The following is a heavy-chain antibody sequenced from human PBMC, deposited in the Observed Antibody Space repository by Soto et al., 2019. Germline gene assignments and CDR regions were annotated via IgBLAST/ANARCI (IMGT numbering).Heavy chain of an antibody. J-gene: IGHJ4*02. Sequence: SVKVSCKAFGYAFTNHALHWVRQAPGQRPEWMGWINPDNGNTKYSQKFQGRLTITRDTSASTTYMELDSLTSEDTAVYYCTKDRIIMIRGVLIFHYWGQGALVTVSS. CDR2: INPDNGNT. CDR1: GYAFTNHA. V-gene: IGHV1-3*01. D-gene: IGHD3-10*01. CDR3: TKDRIIMIRGVLIFHY.